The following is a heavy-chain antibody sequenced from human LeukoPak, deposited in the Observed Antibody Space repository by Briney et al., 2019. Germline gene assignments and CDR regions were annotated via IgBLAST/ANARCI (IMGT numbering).Heavy chain of an antibody. CDR3: AKDGRSTERGGGAFDI. CDR1: GFTFSNYG. V-gene: IGHV3-30*02. D-gene: IGHD3-16*01. CDR2: TRFDGSKK. J-gene: IGHJ3*02. Sequence: GGSLRLSCAASGFTFSNYGMHWVRQAPGKGLEWVAFTRFDGSKKYYADYVKGRFTISRDNSKNTLYLQMNSLRVEDTAVYYCAKDGRSTERGGGAFDIWGQGTMVTVSS.